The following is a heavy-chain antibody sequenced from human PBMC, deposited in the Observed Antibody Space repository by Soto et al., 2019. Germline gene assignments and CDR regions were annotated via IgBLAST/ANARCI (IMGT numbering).Heavy chain of an antibody. CDR1: GYTFTSYY. V-gene: IGHV1-46*01. CDR2: INPSGGST. CDR3: AREGGDFVWGSYRYLLKAPDY. D-gene: IGHD3-16*02. Sequence: ASVKVSCKAAGYTFTSYYMHWVRQAPGQGLEWMGIINPSGGSTSYAQKFQGRVTMTRDTSTSTVYMELSSLRSEDTAVYYCAREGGDFVWGSYRYLLKAPDYWGQGTLVTVSS. J-gene: IGHJ4*02.